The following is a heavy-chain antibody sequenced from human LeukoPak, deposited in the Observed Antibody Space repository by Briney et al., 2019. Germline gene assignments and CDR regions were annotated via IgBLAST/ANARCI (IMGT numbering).Heavy chain of an antibody. CDR3: ARIGHDLHQTFDS. CDR2: IYTGGIT. D-gene: IGHD1-1*01. V-gene: IGHV3-66*01. CDR1: GFTVSSTN. J-gene: IGHJ5*01. Sequence: GGSLRLSWAASGFTVSSTNMNWVRQAPGKGLEWVSVIYTGGITYYADSVKGRFTISRDNSKNTLYLQMNSLRAEDTAIYYCARIGHDLHQTFDSWGHGTLITVSS.